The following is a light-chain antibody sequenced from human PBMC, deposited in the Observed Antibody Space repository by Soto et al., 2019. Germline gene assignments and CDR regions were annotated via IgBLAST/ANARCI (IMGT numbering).Light chain of an antibody. CDR1: QSVSSN. CDR2: GAS. Sequence: EIVMTQSPATLSVSPGERATLSCRASQSVSSNLAWYQQKPGQAPRLLIYGASTRATGIPARFSGSGSGTXFXXXXXXXXXXXFAVYYCQQYNNWPPWTFGQGTKVEIK. CDR3: QQYNNWPPWT. J-gene: IGKJ1*01. V-gene: IGKV3-15*01.